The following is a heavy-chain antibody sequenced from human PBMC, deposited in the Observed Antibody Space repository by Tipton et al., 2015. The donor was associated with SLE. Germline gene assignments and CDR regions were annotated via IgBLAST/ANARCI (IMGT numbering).Heavy chain of an antibody. D-gene: IGHD6-19*01. V-gene: IGHV1-69*06. CDR3: ARVGAQWLVPAFDI. Sequence: QSGAEVKKPGSSVKVSCKASGGTFSSYAISWVRQAPGQGLEWMGGIIPIFGTANYAQKFQGRVTITADKSTSTAYMELGSLRSEDTAVYYCARVGAQWLVPAFDIWGQGTMVTVSS. CDR2: IIPIFGTA. J-gene: IGHJ3*02. CDR1: GGTFSSYA.